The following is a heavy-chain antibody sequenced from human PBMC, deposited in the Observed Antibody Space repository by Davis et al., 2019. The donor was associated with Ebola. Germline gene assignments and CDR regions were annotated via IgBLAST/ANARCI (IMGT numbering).Heavy chain of an antibody. CDR1: GFTFSSYG. J-gene: IGHJ6*04. CDR2: IWYDGSNK. Sequence: PGESLKISCAASGFTFSSYGMHWVRQAPGKGLEWVAVIWYDGSNKYYADSVKGRFTISRDNSKNTLYLQMNSLRAEDAAVYYCARGGVVAPTSLMYYYYGMDVWGKGTTVTVSS. CDR3: ARGGVVAPTSLMYYYYGMDV. D-gene: IGHD2-15*01. V-gene: IGHV3-33*08.